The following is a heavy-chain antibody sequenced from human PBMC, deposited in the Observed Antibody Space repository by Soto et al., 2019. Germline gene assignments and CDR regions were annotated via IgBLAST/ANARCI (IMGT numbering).Heavy chain of an antibody. CDR2: ISGSGGST. Sequence: GGSLRLSCAASGFTFSSYAMSWVRQAPGKGLEWVSAISGSGGSTYYADSVKGRFTISRDNSKNPLYLQLNSLRAEDTAVYYCAKEYYDSSGSNFDYWGQGTQVTVSS. CDR3: AKEYYDSSGSNFDY. J-gene: IGHJ4*02. V-gene: IGHV3-23*01. CDR1: GFTFSSYA. D-gene: IGHD3-22*01.